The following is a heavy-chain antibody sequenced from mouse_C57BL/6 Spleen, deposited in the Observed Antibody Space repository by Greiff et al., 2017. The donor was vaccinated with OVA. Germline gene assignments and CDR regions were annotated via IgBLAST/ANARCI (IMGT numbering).Heavy chain of an antibody. Sequence: QVQLQQPGAELVMPGASVKLSCKASGYTFTSYWMHWVKQRPGQGLEWIGEIDPSDSYTNYNQKFKGKSTVTVDKSSSTAYMQLSSLTSEDSAVYYCARRRDYYYGSSYYFDYWGQGTTLTVSS. CDR1: GYTFTSYW. CDR2: IDPSDSYT. D-gene: IGHD1-1*01. CDR3: ARRRDYYYGSSYYFDY. J-gene: IGHJ2*01. V-gene: IGHV1-69*01.